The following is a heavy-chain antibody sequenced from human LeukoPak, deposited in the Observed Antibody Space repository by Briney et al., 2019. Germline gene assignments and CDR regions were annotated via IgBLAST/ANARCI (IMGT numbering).Heavy chain of an antibody. J-gene: IGHJ3*02. Sequence: GGSLRLSCVASGFTFSTFWMTWLRQAPGKVLEWVANIKQDGTEKYYVDSVKGGFTISRDNAKNSLYVQMDSLRAEDTAVYYCAKGWSFDIRGQGTMVTV. D-gene: IGHD2-15*01. V-gene: IGHV3-7*01. CDR2: IKQDGTEK. CDR3: AKGWSFDI. CDR1: GFTFSTFW.